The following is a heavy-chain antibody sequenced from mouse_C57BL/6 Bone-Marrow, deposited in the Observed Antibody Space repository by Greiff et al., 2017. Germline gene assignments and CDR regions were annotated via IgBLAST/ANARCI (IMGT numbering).Heavy chain of an antibody. Sequence: EVQRVESGGGLVQPKGSLKLSCAASGFSFNTYAMNWVRQAPGKGLEWVARIRSKSNNYATYYADSVKDRFTISRDDSESMLYLQMNNLKTEDTAMYYCVRPSFYYGNFFWYFDVWGTGTTVTVSS. CDR2: IRSKSNNYAT. J-gene: IGHJ1*03. CDR3: VRPSFYYGNFFWYFDV. D-gene: IGHD2-1*01. V-gene: IGHV10-1*01. CDR1: GFSFNTYA.